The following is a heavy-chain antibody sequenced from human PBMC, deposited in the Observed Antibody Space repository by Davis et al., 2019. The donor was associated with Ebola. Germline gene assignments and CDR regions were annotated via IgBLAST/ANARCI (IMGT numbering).Heavy chain of an antibody. J-gene: IGHJ6*02. CDR2: INAGNGNT. CDR3: ARFWYSGSYYYYYGMDV. D-gene: IGHD1-26*01. V-gene: IGHV1-3*01. Sequence: ASVKVSCKASVYTFTSYAMHWVRQAPGHRLEWMGWINAGNGNTKYSQKFQGRVTITRDTSASTAYMELSSLRSEDTAVYYCARFWYSGSYYYYYGMDVWGQGTTVTVSS. CDR1: VYTFTSYA.